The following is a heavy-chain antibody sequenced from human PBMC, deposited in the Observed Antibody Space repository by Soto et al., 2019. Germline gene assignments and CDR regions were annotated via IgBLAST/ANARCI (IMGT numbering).Heavy chain of an antibody. J-gene: IGHJ5*02. CDR1: GFTFSDYY. CDR2: ISSSSSYT. CDR3: ARDLSGPGWFDP. V-gene: IGHV3-11*05. Sequence: QVQLVESGGGLVKPGGSLRLSCAASGFTFSDYYMSWIRQAPGKGLEWVSYISSSSSYTNYADSVKGRFTISRDDAKSSRYLQMNSLRAEDTAVYYCARDLSGPGWFDPWGQGTLVTVSS.